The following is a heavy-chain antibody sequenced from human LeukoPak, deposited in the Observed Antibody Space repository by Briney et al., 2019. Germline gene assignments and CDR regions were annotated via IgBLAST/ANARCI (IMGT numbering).Heavy chain of an antibody. V-gene: IGHV1-8*01. CDR2: MSPNSGNT. CDR3: ARRVGSGWPVQH. J-gene: IGHJ1*01. CDR1: GYTLSSYD. D-gene: IGHD6-19*01. Sequence: GASVKVSCKASGYTLSSYDINWVRQATGQGLEWMGWMSPNSGNTGYAQKFQGRLNMTRNTSISTAYMELSSLRSEDTAVYYCARRVGSGWPVQHWGQGTLVTVSS.